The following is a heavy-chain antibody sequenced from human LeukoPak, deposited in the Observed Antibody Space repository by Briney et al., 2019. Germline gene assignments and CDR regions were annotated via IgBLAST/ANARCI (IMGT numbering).Heavy chain of an antibody. CDR3: ARGGYTRFDF. V-gene: IGHV3-7*01. D-gene: IGHD5-18*01. J-gene: IGHJ4*02. Sequence: QSGGSLRLSCAASGFAFSGYWMSWVRQAPGKGLEWVANIKEDGSEKYYVDSVKGRFTISRDKAKNSLYLQMNSLRAEDTAVYYCARGGYTRFDFWGQGTLVTVSS. CDR1: GFAFSGYW. CDR2: IKEDGSEK.